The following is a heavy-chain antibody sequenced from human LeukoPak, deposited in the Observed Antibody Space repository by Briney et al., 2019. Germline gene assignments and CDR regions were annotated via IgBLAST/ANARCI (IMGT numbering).Heavy chain of an antibody. CDR2: IGTAGDT. CDR3: ARAVAHYDILTGFRYYHGMDV. Sequence: GGSLRLSCAASGFTFSSYDMHWVRQATGKGLEWVSAIGTAGDTYYPGSVKGRFTISRENAKNSLYLQMNSLRAEDTAVYYCARAVAHYDILTGFRYYHGMDVWGQGTTVTVSS. J-gene: IGHJ6*02. D-gene: IGHD3-9*01. V-gene: IGHV3-13*01. CDR1: GFTFSSYD.